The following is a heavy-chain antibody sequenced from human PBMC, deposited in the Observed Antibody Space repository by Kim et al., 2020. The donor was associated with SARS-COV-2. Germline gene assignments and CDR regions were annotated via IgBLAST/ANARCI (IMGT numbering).Heavy chain of an antibody. D-gene: IGHD1-26*01. J-gene: IGHJ6*02. CDR3: ARVQHGSRWDTIDV. CDR1: GFTFSDHW. Sequence: GGSLRLSCAASGFTFSDHWMTWVRQAPGKGLQWMANIRNDGTEQNYAGSVRGRFTISRDNARSSLFLHMNSLRADDTALYFCARVQHGSRWDTIDVWG. V-gene: IGHV3-7*01. CDR2: IRNDGTEQ.